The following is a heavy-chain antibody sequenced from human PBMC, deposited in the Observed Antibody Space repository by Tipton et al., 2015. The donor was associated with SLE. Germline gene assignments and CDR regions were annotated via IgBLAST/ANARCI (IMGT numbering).Heavy chain of an antibody. CDR3: ARGDKVTTMWGGLSNAEYFQH. D-gene: IGHD2-21*02. CDR2: IYTSGST. CDR1: GGSISSDSYS. Sequence: VQLVQSGPEVKPSETLSLTCTVSGGSISSDSYSWSWIRQPAGKGLEWIGRIYTSGSTNYNPSLKSRVTISVDTSKNQFSLKLSSVTATDTAVYYCARGDKVTTMWGGLSNAEYFQHWGQGTLVTVSS. V-gene: IGHV4-61*02. J-gene: IGHJ1*01.